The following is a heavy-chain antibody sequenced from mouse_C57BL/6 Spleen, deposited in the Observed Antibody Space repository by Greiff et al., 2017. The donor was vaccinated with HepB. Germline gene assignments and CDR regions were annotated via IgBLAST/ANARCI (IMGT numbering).Heavy chain of an antibody. CDR1: GFTFSSYA. D-gene: IGHD4-1*01. CDR3: ARATGKEALNFDY. CDR2: ISDGGSYT. Sequence: EVKVVESGGGLVKPGGSLKLSCAASGFTFSSYAMSWVRQTPEKRLEWVATISDGGSYTYYPDNVKGRFTISRDNAKNNLYLQMSHLKSEDTAMYYCARATGKEALNFDYWGQGTTLTVSS. V-gene: IGHV5-4*03. J-gene: IGHJ2*01.